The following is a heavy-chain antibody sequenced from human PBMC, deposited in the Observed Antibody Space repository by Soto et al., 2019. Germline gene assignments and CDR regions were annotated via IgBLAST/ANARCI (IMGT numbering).Heavy chain of an antibody. D-gene: IGHD1-7*01. Sequence: GGSLRLSCAASGFTFSDHYMDWVRQAPGKGLEWVGRTRNKANSYTTEYAASVEGRFTISRDDSKSSLYLQMNSLKTEDTAVYYCARDLSGTRSGAFDIWGQGTMVTVSS. CDR1: GFTFSDHY. J-gene: IGHJ3*02. V-gene: IGHV3-72*01. CDR2: TRNKANSYTT. CDR3: ARDLSGTRSGAFDI.